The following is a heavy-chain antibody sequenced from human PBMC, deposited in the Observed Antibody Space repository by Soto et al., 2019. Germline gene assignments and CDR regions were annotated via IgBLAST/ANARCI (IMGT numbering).Heavy chain of an antibody. V-gene: IGHV4-34*01. D-gene: IGHD6-6*01. CDR2: INHSGTT. Sequence: NPSETLSLTCTVSGGSFIPNYWSWFRQPPGKGLEWVGYINHSGTTNYNPSLKSRVTMSVDTSKNQFSLKLSSVTAADTAVYYCARTSRFHCWGQGTLVTVSS. CDR1: GGSFIPNY. J-gene: IGHJ4*02. CDR3: ARTSRFHC.